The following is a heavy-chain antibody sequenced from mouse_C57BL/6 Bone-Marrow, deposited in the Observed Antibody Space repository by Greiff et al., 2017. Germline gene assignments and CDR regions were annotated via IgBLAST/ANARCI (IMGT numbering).Heavy chain of an antibody. CDR1: GFTFSSYA. J-gene: IGHJ4*01. CDR3: TRPYVHYAMDY. Sequence: EVKVVESGEGLVKPGGSLKLSCAASGFTFSSYAMSWVRQTPEKRLEWVAYISSGGDYIYYADTVKGRFTISRDNARNTLYLQMSRLKSEDTAKYYCTRPYVHYAMDYWGQGTSVTVSS. CDR2: ISSGGDYI. V-gene: IGHV5-9-1*02. D-gene: IGHD2-14*01.